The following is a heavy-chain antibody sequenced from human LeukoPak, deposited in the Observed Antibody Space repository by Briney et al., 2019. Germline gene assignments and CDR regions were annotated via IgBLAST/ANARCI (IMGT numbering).Heavy chain of an antibody. CDR1: GYTFTSYG. D-gene: IGHD3-9*01. J-gene: IGHJ6*02. V-gene: IGHV1-2*04. CDR2: INPNSGGT. Sequence: ASVKVSCKASGYTFTSYGISWVRQAPGQGLEWMGWINPNSGGTNYAQKFQGWVTMTRDTSISTAYMELSRLRSDDTAVYYCARSRRGYDILTIYGMDVWGQGTTVTVSS. CDR3: ARSRRGYDILTIYGMDV.